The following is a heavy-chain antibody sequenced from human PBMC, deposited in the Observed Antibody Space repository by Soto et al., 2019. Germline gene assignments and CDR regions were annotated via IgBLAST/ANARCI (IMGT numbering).Heavy chain of an antibody. D-gene: IGHD3-3*01. Sequence: SETLSLTCTVSVGSMTNYYWSWIRQPPGKGLEWIGYIYYSGSTNYNPSLKSRVTISVDTSKNQFSLKLSSVTAADTAVYYCARRLTYYDFWSGYYDYYYYGMDVWGQGTTVTVSS. V-gene: IGHV4-59*01. CDR2: IYYSGST. J-gene: IGHJ6*02. CDR3: ARRLTYYDFWSGYYDYYYYGMDV. CDR1: VGSMTNYY.